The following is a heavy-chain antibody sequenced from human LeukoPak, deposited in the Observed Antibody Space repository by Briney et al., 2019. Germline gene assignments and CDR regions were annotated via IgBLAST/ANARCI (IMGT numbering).Heavy chain of an antibody. CDR1: GGSISSYY. Sequence: PSETLSLTCTVSGGSISSYYWSWIRQPPGKGLEWIGYIYYSGSTNYNPSLKSRVTISVDTSKNQFSLKLSSVTAADTAVYYCARHDPSAAAGIYIDYWGQGTLVTVSS. J-gene: IGHJ4*02. CDR2: IYYSGST. D-gene: IGHD6-13*01. CDR3: ARHDPSAAAGIYIDY. V-gene: IGHV4-59*08.